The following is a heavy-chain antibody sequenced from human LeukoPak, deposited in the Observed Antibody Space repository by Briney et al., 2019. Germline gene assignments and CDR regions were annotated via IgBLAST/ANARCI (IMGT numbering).Heavy chain of an antibody. V-gene: IGHV3-48*04. D-gene: IGHD2-2*01. J-gene: IGHJ4*02. CDR1: GFTFSSYR. CDR2: ITGSSSTI. CDR3: ARGRRPVDY. Sequence: GGSLRLSRMYSGFTFSSYRVNGVGQARGKGLEWVSYITGSSSTIFYPDSVKGRFAISRDNAKSSLYLQMNSLRAEDTAVYYCARGRRPVDYWGQGTLVTVSS.